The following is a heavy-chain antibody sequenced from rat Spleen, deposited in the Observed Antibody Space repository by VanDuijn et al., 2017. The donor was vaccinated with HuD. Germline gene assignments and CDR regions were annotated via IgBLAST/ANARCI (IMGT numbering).Heavy chain of an antibody. J-gene: IGHJ2*01. Sequence: EVQLVEFGGGLVQPGRSLKLSCAASGFTFSNYGMAWVRQAPGTGLEWVSSVSSDGVNTYYPDSVKGRFTISRDNAENTVYLQMNSLRSEDTATYYCTRDRILRSTGFEYWGQGVMVTVSS. V-gene: IGHV5S13*01. CDR2: VSSDGVNT. CDR1: GFTFSNYG. CDR3: TRDRILRSTGFEY. D-gene: IGHD1-6*01.